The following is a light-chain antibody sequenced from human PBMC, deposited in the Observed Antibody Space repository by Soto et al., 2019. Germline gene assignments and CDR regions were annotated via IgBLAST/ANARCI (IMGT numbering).Light chain of an antibody. CDR2: AAS. CDR1: QVISHW. Sequence: DIQMTQSPSSVSASAGDRVTITCRASQVISHWLGWYQQKPGKAPKLLIYAASSLQSGVPSRFRCSGSGTDFTRTISSLQTEDFATDYCQQANSCPYTVGQGTKLEIK. CDR3: QQANSCPYT. V-gene: IGKV1-12*01. J-gene: IGKJ2*01.